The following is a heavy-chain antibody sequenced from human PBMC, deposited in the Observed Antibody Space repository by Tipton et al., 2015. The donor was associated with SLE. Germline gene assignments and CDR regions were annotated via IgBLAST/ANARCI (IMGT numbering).Heavy chain of an antibody. D-gene: IGHD3-9*01. J-gene: IGHJ5*01. CDR1: GDSMNRGGFF. CDR2: IYYSGST. V-gene: IGHV4-31*01. CDR3: ARAPAYRNFDWAPWFDS. Sequence: LRLSCTVSGDSMNRGGFFWSWIRHRPGKDLEWMGYIYYSGSTYYNPSLNRQITISVDTSRNQFSLRLNSVTATDTATYYCARAPAYRNFDWAPWFDSWVRGTLVNVSS.